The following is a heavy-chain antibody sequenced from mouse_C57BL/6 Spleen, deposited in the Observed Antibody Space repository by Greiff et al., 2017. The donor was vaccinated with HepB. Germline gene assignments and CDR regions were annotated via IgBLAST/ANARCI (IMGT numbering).Heavy chain of an antibody. CDR3: ARSTGDYDLYYFDY. D-gene: IGHD2-4*01. V-gene: IGHV1-82*01. Sequence: VQLQQSGPELVKPGASVKISCKASGYAFSSSWMNWVKQRPGKGLEWIGRIYPGDGDTNYNGKFKGKATLTADKSSSTSYMQLSSLTPEDSAVYFGARSTGDYDLYYFDYWGQGTTLTVSS. CDR2: IYPGDGDT. J-gene: IGHJ2*01. CDR1: GYAFSSSW.